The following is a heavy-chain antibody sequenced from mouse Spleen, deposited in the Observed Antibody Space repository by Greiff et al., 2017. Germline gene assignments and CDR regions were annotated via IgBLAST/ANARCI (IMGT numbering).Heavy chain of an antibody. V-gene: IGHV1-42*01. CDR1: GYSFTGYY. Sequence: VQLQQSGPELVKPGASVKISCKASGYSFTGYYMNWVKQSPEKSLEWIGEINPSTGGTTYNQKFKAKATLTVDKSSSTAYMQLKSLTSEDSAVYYCARWSTTVVMDYWGQGTSVTVSS. CDR2: INPSTGGT. J-gene: IGHJ4*01. CDR3: ARWSTTVVMDY. D-gene: IGHD1-1*01.